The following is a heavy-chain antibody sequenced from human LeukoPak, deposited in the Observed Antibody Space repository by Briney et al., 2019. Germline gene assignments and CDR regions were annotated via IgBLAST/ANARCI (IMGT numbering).Heavy chain of an antibody. CDR1: DGSINSYY. CDR3: AREFSWSGFFDY. Sequence: SETLSLTCTVSDGSINSYYWSWLRQPPGKGLEWIGHIYDSDGSTNYNPSLKSRVTMSVDTSRNQFSLKLTSVTAADTAIYYCAREFSWSGFFDYWGQGTLGTVSS. J-gene: IGHJ4*02. D-gene: IGHD3-3*01. V-gene: IGHV4-59*01. CDR2: IYDSDGST.